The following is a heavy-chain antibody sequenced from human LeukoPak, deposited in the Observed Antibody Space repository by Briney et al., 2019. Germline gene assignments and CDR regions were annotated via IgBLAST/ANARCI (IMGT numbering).Heavy chain of an antibody. V-gene: IGHV1-2*02. CDR1: GFTFTGYY. CDR3: ARGSPSGGSKRPCDY. CDR2: INPNSGGT. Sequence: PGGSLRLSCAGSGFTFTGYYMHWVRQAPGQGLEWMGVINPNSGGTNYAQKFQGRVTMTRDTSISTAYMELSSLRSDDTAVYHCARGSPSGGSKRPCDYWGQGTLVSVSS. D-gene: IGHD1-26*01. J-gene: IGHJ4*02.